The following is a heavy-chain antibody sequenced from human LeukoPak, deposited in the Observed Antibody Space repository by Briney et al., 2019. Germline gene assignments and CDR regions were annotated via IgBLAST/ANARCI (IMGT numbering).Heavy chain of an antibody. J-gene: IGHJ4*02. CDR2: ISGSGGST. D-gene: IGHD3-3*01. V-gene: IGHV3-23*01. CDR1: GFTFSSYA. CDR3: ARVRGYDFWSGYRYYFDY. Sequence: GGSLRLSCAASGFTFSSYAMSWVRQAPGKGLEWVSAISGSGGSTYYADSVKGRFTISRDNSKNTLYLQMNSLRAEDTAVYYCARVRGYDFWSGYRYYFDYWGQGTLVTVSS.